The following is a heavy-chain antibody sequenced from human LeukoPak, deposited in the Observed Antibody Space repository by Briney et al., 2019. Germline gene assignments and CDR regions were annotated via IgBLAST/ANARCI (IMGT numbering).Heavy chain of an antibody. Sequence: SETLSLTCTVSGGSVSSSNSYWNWIRQPPGKGLEWIGCIYYNGSTYYNPSLKSRLTMSLDTSENQFSLKLSSVTAADTAVYYCAGGYLTSTGPFDYWGQGTLVTVSS. D-gene: IGHD3-16*01. V-gene: IGHV4-39*07. CDR2: IYYNGST. CDR3: AGGYLTSTGPFDY. J-gene: IGHJ4*02. CDR1: GGSVSSSNSY.